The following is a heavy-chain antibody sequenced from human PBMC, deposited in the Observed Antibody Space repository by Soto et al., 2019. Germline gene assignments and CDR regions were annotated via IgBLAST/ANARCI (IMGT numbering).Heavy chain of an antibody. CDR2: MFYTGTT. Sequence: SGTLSLTFSVSRGSISSGDYYWGLIRQHPGKCLEWIGYMFYTGTTYYNPSLKSRITISMDTSKNQFSLRLTSVTAADTAEYHCARVVRFCSSPSCRGRNWFDPWGQGTRVTVSS. D-gene: IGHD2-2*01. CDR3: ARVVRFCSSPSCRGRNWFDP. CDR1: RGSISSGDYY. V-gene: IGHV4-30-4*01. J-gene: IGHJ5*02.